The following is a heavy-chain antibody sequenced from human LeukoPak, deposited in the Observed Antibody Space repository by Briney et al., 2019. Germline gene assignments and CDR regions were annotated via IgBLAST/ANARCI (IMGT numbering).Heavy chain of an antibody. Sequence: GESLKISCKTSGYSFTNYWIVWVRQMPGKGLEWMGLIYPDNSDTRYSPSFEGQVTISADKSISTAYLQWSRLRASDTAMYYCARGGYTYAYYYYYLDVWGKGTTVTVSS. V-gene: IGHV5-51*01. CDR2: IYPDNSDT. CDR3: ARGGYTYAYYYYYLDV. J-gene: IGHJ6*03. CDR1: GYSFTNYW. D-gene: IGHD5-18*01.